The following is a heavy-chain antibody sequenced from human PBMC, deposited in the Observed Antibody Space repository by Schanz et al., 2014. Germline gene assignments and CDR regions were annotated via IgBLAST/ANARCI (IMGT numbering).Heavy chain of an antibody. D-gene: IGHD4-17*01. CDR1: GFAFSVYG. CDR2: IWNNGVTK. Sequence: VQLVESGGGFVQPGGSLGLSCAASGFAFSVYGMHWVRQAPGKGPEWVAVIWNNGVTKYYADSVRGRFTISRDRFQNTLYLRMSSLRAEDTAVYYCARPRFDYGEVDYWGQGTLVTVSS. CDR3: ARPRFDYGEVDY. V-gene: IGHV3-33*01. J-gene: IGHJ4*02.